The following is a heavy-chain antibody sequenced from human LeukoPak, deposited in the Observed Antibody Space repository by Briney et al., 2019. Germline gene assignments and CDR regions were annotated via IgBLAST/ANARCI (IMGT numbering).Heavy chain of an antibody. CDR2: ISSSSSTI. J-gene: IGHJ4*02. CDR3: ARDRTAMVTPYFDY. Sequence: GGSLRLSCAASGFTFSSYSMNWVRQAPGKGLERVSYISSSSSTIYYADSVKGRFTISRDNAKNSLYLQMNSLRAEDTAGYYCARDRTAMVTPYFDYWGQGTLVTVSS. D-gene: IGHD5-18*01. V-gene: IGHV3-48*01. CDR1: GFTFSSYS.